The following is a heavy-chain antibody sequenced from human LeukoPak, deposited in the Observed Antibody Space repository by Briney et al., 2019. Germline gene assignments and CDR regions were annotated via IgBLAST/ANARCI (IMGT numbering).Heavy chain of an antibody. Sequence: ASVKVSCKTSGYTFTGYDINWVRQAPGQGLEWMGWMKSNSGDTHFAQKFQGRATMTRNTSISTAFMELSSLRSEDTAVYYCARGEYSSSWYPFDNWGQGSLVTVSS. D-gene: IGHD6-13*01. V-gene: IGHV1-8*01. J-gene: IGHJ4*02. CDR1: GYTFTGYD. CDR2: MKSNSGDT. CDR3: ARGEYSSSWYPFDN.